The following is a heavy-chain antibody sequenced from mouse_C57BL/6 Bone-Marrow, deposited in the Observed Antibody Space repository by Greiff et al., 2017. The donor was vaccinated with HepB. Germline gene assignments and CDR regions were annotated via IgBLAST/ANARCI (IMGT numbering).Heavy chain of an antibody. V-gene: IGHV14-3*01. D-gene: IGHD2-3*01. CDR2: IDPANGNT. CDR3: ARSVYDGYSGAMDY. Sequence: VHVKQSVAELVRPGASVKLSCTASGFNIKNTYMHWVKQRPEQGLEWIGRIDPANGNTKYAPKFQGKATITADTSSNTAYLQLSSLTSEDTAIYYCARSVYDGYSGAMDYWGQGTSVTVSS. CDR1: GFNIKNTY. J-gene: IGHJ4*01.